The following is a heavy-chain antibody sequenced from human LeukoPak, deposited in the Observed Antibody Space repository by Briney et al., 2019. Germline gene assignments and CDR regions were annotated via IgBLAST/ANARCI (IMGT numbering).Heavy chain of an antibody. CDR3: AKDLREGYHRTSGNFAY. CDR2: IWYDGNNK. J-gene: IGHJ4*02. Sequence: TGGSLRLSCIASGFTFYIYGMHGVRQAPGKGLEGVAFIWYDGNNKYYGYSVMGQLIISRDNSNNTVLLQMNTLRGEDTAVYYCAKDLREGYHRTSGNFAYWGQGIQVTVSS. D-gene: IGHD5-24*01. CDR1: GFTFYIYG. V-gene: IGHV3-30*02.